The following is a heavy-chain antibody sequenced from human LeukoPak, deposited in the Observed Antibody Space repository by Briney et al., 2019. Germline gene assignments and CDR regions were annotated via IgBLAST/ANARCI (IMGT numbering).Heavy chain of an antibody. CDR3: ATDPTLKLYSSSWYDVLDV. Sequence: GASVKVSCKVSGYTLTELSMHWVRQAPGKGLEWMGGFDPEDGETIYAQKFQGRVTMTEDTSTDTAYMELSSLRTEDTAVYYCATDPTLKLYSSSWYDVLDVWGQGTTVTVSS. CDR2: FDPEDGET. J-gene: IGHJ6*02. D-gene: IGHD6-13*01. CDR1: GYTLTELS. V-gene: IGHV1-24*01.